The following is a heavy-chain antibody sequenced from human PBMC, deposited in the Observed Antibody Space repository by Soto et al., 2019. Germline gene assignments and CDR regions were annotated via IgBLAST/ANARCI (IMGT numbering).Heavy chain of an antibody. CDR2: IYPGDSDT. Sequence: PGESLKISCKGSGYSFTSYWIVWVRQMPGKGLEWMGIIYPGDSDTRYSPSFQGQVTISADKSISTAYLQWSSLKASDTAMYYCARLFDYVGAIHYYGMDVWGQGTTVTVSS. J-gene: IGHJ6*02. D-gene: IGHD1-26*01. CDR1: GYSFTSYW. V-gene: IGHV5-51*01. CDR3: ARLFDYVGAIHYYGMDV.